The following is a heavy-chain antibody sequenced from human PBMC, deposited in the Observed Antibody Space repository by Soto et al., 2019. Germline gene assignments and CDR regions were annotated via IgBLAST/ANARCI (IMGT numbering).Heavy chain of an antibody. CDR1: GGSISSYY. CDR3: ARHVGRSRSTAFDI. CDR2: IYYSGST. V-gene: IGHV4-59*08. Sequence: SETLSLTCTVSGGSISSYYWSWIRQPPGKGLEWIGYIYYSGSTNYNPSLKIRVTISVDTSKNQFSLKLSSVTAADTAVYYCARHVGRSRSTAFDIWGQGTMVTVSS. J-gene: IGHJ3*02.